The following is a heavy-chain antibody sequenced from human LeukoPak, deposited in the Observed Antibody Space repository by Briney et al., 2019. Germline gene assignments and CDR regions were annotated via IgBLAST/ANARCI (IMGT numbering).Heavy chain of an antibody. CDR3: ARDQEYYDILTGYYGEPPDY. V-gene: IGHV3-11*05. Sequence: GGSLRLSCAASGFAFSDFYMSWIRQAPGKGLEWVSYISSGSVYTNYADSVGGRFTISRDNANNLLYLQMSSLRVEDTAVYYCARDQEYYDILTGYYGEPPDYWGQGILVTVSS. D-gene: IGHD3-9*01. CDR2: ISSGSVYT. CDR1: GFAFSDFY. J-gene: IGHJ4*02.